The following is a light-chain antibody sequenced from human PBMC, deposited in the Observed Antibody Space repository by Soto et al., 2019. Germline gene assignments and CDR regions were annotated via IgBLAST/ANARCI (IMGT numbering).Light chain of an antibody. J-gene: IGKJ1*01. CDR1: QTISSW. V-gene: IGKV1-5*03. CDR3: QRYNSYSEA. Sequence: DIQMTQSSSTLSGSVGDRVTITCRASQTISSWLAWYQQKPGKAPKLLIYKASTLKSGVPSRFSGSGSGTEFTLTISSLQPDDFATYYCQRYNSYSEAFGQGTKVELK. CDR2: KAS.